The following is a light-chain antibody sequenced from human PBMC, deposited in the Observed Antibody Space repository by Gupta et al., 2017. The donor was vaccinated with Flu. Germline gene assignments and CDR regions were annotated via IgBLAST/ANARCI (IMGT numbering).Light chain of an antibody. CDR1: QRISSW. CDR2: KAS. V-gene: IGKV1-5*03. J-gene: IGKJ1*01. CDR3: LKDNDYLRT. Sequence: DVQLTQSPSTASASVGDRVTITCRPSQRISSWLGWYQQKPGKAPKLLIYKASSLESGVPSRFSGSGSGTDFTLTISNLQPDDFATYYCLKDNDYLRTFGQGTKVDIK.